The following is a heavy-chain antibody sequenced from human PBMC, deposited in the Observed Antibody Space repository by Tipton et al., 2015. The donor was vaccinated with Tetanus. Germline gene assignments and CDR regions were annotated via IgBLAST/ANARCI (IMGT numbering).Heavy chain of an antibody. CDR1: GFSFSGSA. V-gene: IGHV3-73*01. Sequence: SLRLSCEASGFSFSGSAIFWVRQASGKGLEWIGRIRTKTNDYATAYAASVKGRFTISRDDSKNTAYLQMNSLKTEDTAVYYCTRQNYDSSGYYYGYGMDVWGQGTTVTVSS. CDR3: TRQNYDSSGYYYGYGMDV. D-gene: IGHD3-22*01. J-gene: IGHJ6*02. CDR2: IRTKTNDYAT.